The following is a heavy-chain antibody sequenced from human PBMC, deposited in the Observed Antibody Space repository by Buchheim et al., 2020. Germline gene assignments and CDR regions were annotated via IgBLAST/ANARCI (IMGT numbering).Heavy chain of an antibody. D-gene: IGHD3-22*01. J-gene: IGHJ4*02. CDR3: ARDRGDHFDSNGYFDY. CDR2: IYYSGST. V-gene: IGHV4-31*03. CDR1: GGSINSVGYY. Sequence: QVQLQESGPGLVKPSQTLSLTCSVSGGSINSVGYYWTWIRQHPGKGLEWIGDIYYSGSTYYNASLKSRVIISVDTSKKQFSLKLSSVTAADTAVYYCARDRGDHFDSNGYFDYWGQGIL.